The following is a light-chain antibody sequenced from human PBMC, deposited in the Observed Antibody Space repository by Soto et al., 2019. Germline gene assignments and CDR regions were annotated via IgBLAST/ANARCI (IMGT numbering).Light chain of an antibody. V-gene: IGKV1-39*01. J-gene: IGKJ5*01. CDR1: QYISTY. CDR2: SAS. Sequence: DIQMTQSPSSLSASVGDRVTLTCRSSQYISTYLNWYQQKPGKAPELLIYSASRLQSGDPSRFSGSGSGTDCTRTISRLQPEDFATYYCQQSYSSPTSTFGQGTRLEIK. CDR3: QQSYSSPTST.